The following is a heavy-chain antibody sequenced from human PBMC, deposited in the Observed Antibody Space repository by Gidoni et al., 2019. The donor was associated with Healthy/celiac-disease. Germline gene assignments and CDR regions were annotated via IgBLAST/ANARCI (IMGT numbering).Heavy chain of an antibody. V-gene: IGHV4-4*02. Sequence: VQLQESGPGLVTPSRTLALTCAVSGGSISSSNWWSWVRQPPGKGLEWIGEIYHSGSTNYNPSLKSRVTISVDKSMNQFSLKLSSVTAADTAEYYCARTPSVVVPAEPWAYGMDVWGQGTTVTVSS. CDR2: IYHSGST. J-gene: IGHJ6*02. CDR3: ARTPSVVVPAEPWAYGMDV. CDR1: GGSISSSNW. D-gene: IGHD2-2*01.